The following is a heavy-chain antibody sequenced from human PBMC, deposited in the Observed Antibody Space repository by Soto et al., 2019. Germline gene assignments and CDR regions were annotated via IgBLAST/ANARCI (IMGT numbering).Heavy chain of an antibody. CDR2: ITPSPSFI. V-gene: IGHV3-21*01. CDR1: GFTFSDSD. Sequence: EVQLVEFGGGLVKPGGSLRLSCAASGFTFSDSDMHWVRQAPGKGLEWVSAITPSPSFISYADSVRGRFTISRDDANGSVYLQMDSLRGDDTAIYYCARFPYGAYPEDFWGQGTRVTVSS. CDR3: ARFPYGAYPEDF. J-gene: IGHJ4*02. D-gene: IGHD4-17*01.